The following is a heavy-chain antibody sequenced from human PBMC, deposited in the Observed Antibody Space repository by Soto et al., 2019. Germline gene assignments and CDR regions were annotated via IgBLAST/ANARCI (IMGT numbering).Heavy chain of an antibody. CDR1: GFTFSSYS. Sequence: GGSLRLSCAASGFTFSSYSMNWVRQAPGKGLEWVSSISSSSSYIYYADSVKGRFTISRDNAKNSLYLQMNSLRAEDTAVYYCARDSGSGTWRVFDYWGQGTLVTVSS. CDR3: ARDSGSGTWRVFDY. V-gene: IGHV3-21*01. J-gene: IGHJ4*02. CDR2: ISSSSSYI. D-gene: IGHD3-10*01.